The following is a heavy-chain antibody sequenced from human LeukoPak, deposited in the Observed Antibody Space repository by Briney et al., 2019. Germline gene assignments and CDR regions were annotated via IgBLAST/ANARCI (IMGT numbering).Heavy chain of an antibody. CDR2: ISGSGGST. V-gene: IGHV3-23*01. Sequence: PGGSLRLSCAASGFTFSSYAMSWVRQAPGKGPEWVSAISGSGGSTYYADSVKGRFTISRDNSKNTLYLQMNSLRAEDTAVYYCAKTTLVRGVRFDYWGQGTLVTVSS. CDR3: AKTTLVRGVRFDY. CDR1: GFTFSSYA. D-gene: IGHD3-10*01. J-gene: IGHJ4*02.